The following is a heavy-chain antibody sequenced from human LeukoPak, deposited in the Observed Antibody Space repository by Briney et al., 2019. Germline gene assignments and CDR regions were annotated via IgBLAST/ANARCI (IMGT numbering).Heavy chain of an antibody. CDR3: ASSAFSSSGWYGDY. J-gene: IGHJ4*02. CDR2: IYSGGST. Sequence: GGSLRLSCAASGFTVSSNYMSWVRQAPGKGLEWVSVIYSGGSTYYADSVKGLLTISRYNSKNTLYLQMNSLRAEDTAVYYCASSAFSSSGWYGDYWGQGTLVTVSS. D-gene: IGHD6-19*01. V-gene: IGHV3-53*01. CDR1: GFTVSSNY.